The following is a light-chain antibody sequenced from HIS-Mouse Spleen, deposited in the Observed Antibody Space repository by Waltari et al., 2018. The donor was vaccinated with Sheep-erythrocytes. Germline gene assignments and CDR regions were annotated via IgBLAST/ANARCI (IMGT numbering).Light chain of an antibody. CDR1: SSDVGGYNY. V-gene: IGLV2-11*01. Sequence: QSALTQPRSVSGSPGQSVTISCTGTSSDVGGYNYVSWYQKHPGKAPKLMIYDVSKRPSGVADRFSGSKSGNTASLTISGLQAEDEADYYCCSYAGSYNHVFATGTKVTVL. CDR2: DVS. CDR3: CSYAGSYNHV. J-gene: IGLJ1*01.